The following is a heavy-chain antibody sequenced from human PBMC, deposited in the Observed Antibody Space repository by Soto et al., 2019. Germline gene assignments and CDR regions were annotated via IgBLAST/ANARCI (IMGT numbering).Heavy chain of an antibody. CDR2: IIPILGIA. V-gene: IGHV1-69*04. Sequence: SVKVSCKASGGTFSSYTISWVRQAPGQGLEWMGRIIPILGIANYAQKFQGRVTITADKSTSTAYMELSSLRSEDTAVYYCARDKPEDIVVVPAAIPEIWSQGTMVTVPS. CDR3: ARDKPEDIVVVPAAIPEI. J-gene: IGHJ3*02. D-gene: IGHD2-2*02. CDR1: GGTFSSYT.